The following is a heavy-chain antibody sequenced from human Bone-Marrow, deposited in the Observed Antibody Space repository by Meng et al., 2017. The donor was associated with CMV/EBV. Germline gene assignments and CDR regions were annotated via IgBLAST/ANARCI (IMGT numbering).Heavy chain of an antibody. CDR2: MSAYNVNT. Sequence: ASVKVSCKASGYTFTNYGIMWVRQAPGQGLEWMGWMSAYNVNTNYAQRVQGRVTMTTDTSTTTAYMELRSLRSDDTAVYYCAAGPFGAVAGNFDYWGERTLVTVSS. CDR3: AAGPFGAVAGNFDY. CDR1: GYTFTNYG. J-gene: IGHJ4*02. V-gene: IGHV1-18*01. D-gene: IGHD6-19*01.